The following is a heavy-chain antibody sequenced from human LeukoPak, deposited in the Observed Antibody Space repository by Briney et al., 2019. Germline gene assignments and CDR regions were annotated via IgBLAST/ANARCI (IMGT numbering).Heavy chain of an antibody. V-gene: IGHV4-34*01. CDR1: GGSFSGYY. J-gene: IGHJ5*02. CDR3: ARDLHDSSGYYNWFDP. CDR2: INHSGST. D-gene: IGHD3-22*01. Sequence: SETLSLTCAVYGGSFSGYYWSWIRQPPGKGLEWIGEINHSGSTNYNPSLKSRVTISVDTSKNQFSLKLSSVTAADTAVYYCARDLHDSSGYYNWFDPWGQGTLVTVSS.